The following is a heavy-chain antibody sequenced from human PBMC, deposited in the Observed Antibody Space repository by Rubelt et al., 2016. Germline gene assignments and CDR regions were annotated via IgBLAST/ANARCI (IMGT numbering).Heavy chain of an antibody. CDR2: IYYSGST. V-gene: IGHV4-39*01. Sequence: QLQLQESGPGLVKPSETLSLTCTVSGGSISSSSYYWGWIRQPPGKGLEWIGSIYYSGSTYYNPSLRGRVTISVETSKNQFSLKLSSVTAADTAVYYCASRIESSWYDYFDYWGQGTLVTVSS. CDR3: ASRIESSWYDYFDY. CDR1: GGSISSSSYY. D-gene: IGHD6-13*01. J-gene: IGHJ4*02.